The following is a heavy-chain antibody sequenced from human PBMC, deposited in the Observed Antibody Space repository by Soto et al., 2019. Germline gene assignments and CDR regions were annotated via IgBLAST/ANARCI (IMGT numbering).Heavy chain of an antibody. CDR1: GGSVTNSIYY. Sequence: SETRSLTWTVSGGSVTNSIYYWGWIRQSPGKGLEWIGSVYYRGRSYSKSSVKSRVTISVDTSKNRFSLSLNSVTASDTAVYFCVSQRTTVPTQAYFDYWGPGALVTVSP. J-gene: IGHJ4*02. V-gene: IGHV4-39*01. CDR2: VYYRGRS. CDR3: VSQRTTVPTQAYFDY. D-gene: IGHD4-17*01.